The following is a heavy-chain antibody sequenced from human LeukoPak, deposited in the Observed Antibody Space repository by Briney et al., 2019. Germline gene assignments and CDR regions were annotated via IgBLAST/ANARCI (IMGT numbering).Heavy chain of an antibody. CDR2: ISYHGINQ. CDR3: AREGYSYADYYCYYMDV. D-gene: IGHD5-18*01. V-gene: IGHV3-30*01. Sequence: GRSLRLSCAASGFTFSSYGFHWVRQPPGKGPEWVAFISYHGINQYYADSVKGRFTISRDNSKNTVNLQLNSLRAEDTAVYYCAREGYSYADYYCYYMDVWGKGTSVTVSS. J-gene: IGHJ6*03. CDR1: GFTFSSYG.